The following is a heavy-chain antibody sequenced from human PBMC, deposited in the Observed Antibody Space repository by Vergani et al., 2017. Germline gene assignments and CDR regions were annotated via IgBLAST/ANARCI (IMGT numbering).Heavy chain of an antibody. J-gene: IGHJ4*02. Sequence: QVPLVQSGAAVKKPGASATVSCTASGYIFKNYYMHWLRLAPGQGFQWMGVVNFVTGAATSPQKFEGRITMTRDTSTATFYMDLSSLKYEDTAIYYCARSIGYCTSGSCRPYYFDLWVQGTLVSVSS. CDR1: GYIFKNYY. V-gene: IGHV1-46*02. CDR2: VNFVTGAA. D-gene: IGHD2-15*01. CDR3: ARSIGYCTSGSCRPYYFDL.